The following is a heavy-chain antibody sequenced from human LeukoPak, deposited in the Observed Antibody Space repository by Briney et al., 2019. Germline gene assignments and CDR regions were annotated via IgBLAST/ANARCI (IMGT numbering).Heavy chain of an antibody. V-gene: IGHV4-38-2*01. CDR1: GYSISSAYY. Sequence: PPETLSLTCAVSGYSISSAYYWGWIRQPPGKGLEWIGSIYHSGSTHYNPSLKSRVSISVETFKNQFSLKLSSVTATDTAVYYCARNGTSGYFDYWGQGTLVTVSS. J-gene: IGHJ4*02. CDR3: ARNGTSGYFDY. D-gene: IGHD2-2*01. CDR2: IYHSGST.